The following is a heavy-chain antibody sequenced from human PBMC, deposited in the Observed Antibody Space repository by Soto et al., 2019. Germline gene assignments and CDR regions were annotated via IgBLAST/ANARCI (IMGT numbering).Heavy chain of an antibody. Sequence: GGSLRLSCAASGFTFDDYAMHWVRQAPGKGLEWVSGISWNSGSIGYADSVKGRFTISRDNAKNSLYLQMNSLRAEDTALYYCAKDTSSGWYEGYFDYWGQGTLVTVSS. CDR3: AKDTSSGWYEGYFDY. CDR1: GFTFDDYA. CDR2: ISWNSGSI. D-gene: IGHD6-19*01. J-gene: IGHJ4*02. V-gene: IGHV3-9*01.